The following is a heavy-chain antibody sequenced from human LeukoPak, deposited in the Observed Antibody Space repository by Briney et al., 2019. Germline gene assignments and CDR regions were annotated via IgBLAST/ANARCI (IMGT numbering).Heavy chain of an antibody. J-gene: IGHJ4*02. V-gene: IGHV3-66*01. CDR3: ARTYSSGWYYFDY. Sequence: GGSLRLSCAASGFTVSSNYMSWVRQAQGKGLEWVSVIYSGGSTYYSDSVKGRFTISRDNSKNTLYLQMNSLRAEDTAVYYCARTYSSGWYYFDYWGQGTLVTVSS. D-gene: IGHD6-19*01. CDR2: IYSGGST. CDR1: GFTVSSNY.